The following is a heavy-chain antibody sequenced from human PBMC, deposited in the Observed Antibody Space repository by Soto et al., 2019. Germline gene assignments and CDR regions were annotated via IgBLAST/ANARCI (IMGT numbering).Heavy chain of an antibody. Sequence: PSETLSLTCSVSGDSMNSGGYYWSWIRQHPGKGLEWIGYIYSNGDTYYNPSLKSLATISVDTSNNQFSLNLTSVTAADTAVYYCARRGGSSSGYYYYAMDVWGQGTTVTVSS. V-gene: IGHV4-31*01. CDR1: GDSMNSGGYY. D-gene: IGHD6-6*01. CDR3: ARRGGSSSGYYYYAMDV. J-gene: IGHJ6*02. CDR2: IYSNGDT.